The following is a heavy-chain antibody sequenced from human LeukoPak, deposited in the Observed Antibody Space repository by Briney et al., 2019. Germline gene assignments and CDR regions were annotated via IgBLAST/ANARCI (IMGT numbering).Heavy chain of an antibody. CDR1: GFTFTSYA. V-gene: IGHV3-64D*06. Sequence: PGGSLRLSCSGSGFTFTSYAMHWVRQAPGKGLEYVSSISGNGGSTYYADSVNGRFTISRGNSKNQVYLQMSSLRDDDTAFYYCVKGGLYSGDYYGHWGQGTLVTVSS. CDR3: VKGGLYSGDYYGH. D-gene: IGHD1-26*01. J-gene: IGHJ4*02. CDR2: ISGNGGST.